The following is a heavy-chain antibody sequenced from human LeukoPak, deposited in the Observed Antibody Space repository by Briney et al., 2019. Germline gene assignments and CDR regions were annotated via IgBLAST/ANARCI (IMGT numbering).Heavy chain of an antibody. CDR3: AKDSIAVAGHYYFDY. CDR1: GFTFSSFW. J-gene: IGHJ4*02. V-gene: IGHV3-74*01. Sequence: PGGSLRLSCAASGFTFSSFWMHWVRQTPGKGLVWVSRINGDGNTVNYADSVRGRFTISRDNAKNTLYLQMNSLRAEDTAVYYCAKDSIAVAGHYYFDYWGQGTLVTVSS. D-gene: IGHD6-19*01. CDR2: INGDGNTV.